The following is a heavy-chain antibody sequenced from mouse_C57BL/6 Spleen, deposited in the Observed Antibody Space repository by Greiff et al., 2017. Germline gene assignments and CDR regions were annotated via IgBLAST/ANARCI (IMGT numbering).Heavy chain of an antibody. CDR1: GYAFSSYW. J-gene: IGHJ3*01. V-gene: IGHV1-80*01. CDR3: ARKRGAAQATWFAD. CDR2: IYPGDGDT. D-gene: IGHD3-2*02. Sequence: VKLQESGAALVKPGASVKISCKASGYAFSSYWMNWVKQRPGKGLAWIGQIYPGDGDTTYNGKFKGKATLAADKSSSTAYMQLSSLTSEDSAVYFCARKRGAAQATWFADGGQGTLVTGSA.